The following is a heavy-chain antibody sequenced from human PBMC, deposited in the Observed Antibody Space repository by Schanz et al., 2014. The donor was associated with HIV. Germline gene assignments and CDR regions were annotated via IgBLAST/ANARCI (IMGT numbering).Heavy chain of an antibody. D-gene: IGHD4-17*01. V-gene: IGHV3-33*01. J-gene: IGHJ4*02. Sequence: LQLVESGGGLVQPGRSLRLSCAASGFTFSDYGMHWVRQAPGKGLEWVAVIWNDGSNTFYADSVKGRFTISRDNSKNTLYLQMNNLRAEDTAVYGCARQGLRFSFWLDYWGQGTPVTVS. CDR2: IWNDGSNT. CDR3: ARQGLRFSFWLDY. CDR1: GFTFSDYG.